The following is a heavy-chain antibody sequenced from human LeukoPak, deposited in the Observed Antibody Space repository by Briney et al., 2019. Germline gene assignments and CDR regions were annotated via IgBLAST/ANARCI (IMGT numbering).Heavy chain of an antibody. CDR1: GFTLSSYA. Sequence: PGGSLRLSCAASGFTLSSYAMSWVRQAPGKGLEWVSAISDTGNTYHADSVKGRFTISRDSSKNTLLLQMNRLRPEDAAVYYCAKAPATTCRGAFCYPFDYWGLGTLVTVSS. CDR3: AKAPATTCRGAFCYPFDY. CDR2: ISDTGNT. D-gene: IGHD2-15*01. J-gene: IGHJ4*02. V-gene: IGHV3-23*01.